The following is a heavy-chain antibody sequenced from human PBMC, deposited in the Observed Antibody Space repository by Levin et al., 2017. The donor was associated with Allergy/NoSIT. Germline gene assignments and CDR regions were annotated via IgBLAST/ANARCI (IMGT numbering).Heavy chain of an antibody. Sequence: GGSLRLSCTGSGFNFGDHTMSWVRQAPGKGLEWVGFIRTKAFGATTESAASVRDRFTISRDDSKNIAYLHMDGLQIADTAVYYCTSTGKFPVGYFDRWGQGTLFTVSP. CDR1: GFNFGDHT. CDR2: IRTKAFGATT. V-gene: IGHV3-49*04. CDR3: TSTGKFPVGYFDR. J-gene: IGHJ4*02. D-gene: IGHD1-14*01.